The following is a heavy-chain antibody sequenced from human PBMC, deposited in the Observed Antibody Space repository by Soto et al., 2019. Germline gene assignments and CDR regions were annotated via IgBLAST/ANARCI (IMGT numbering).Heavy chain of an antibody. CDR2: ISGSGGST. J-gene: IGHJ6*02. CDR1: GFTFSSYA. D-gene: IGHD5-18*01. CDR3: AKARGYSYGSYYYGMDV. V-gene: IGHV3-23*01. Sequence: TGGSLRLSCAASGFTFSSYAMSWVRQAPGKGLEWVSAISGSGGSTYYADSVKGRFTISRDNSKNTLYLQMNSLRAEDTAVYYCAKARGYSYGSYYYGMDVWGQGTTVTVSS.